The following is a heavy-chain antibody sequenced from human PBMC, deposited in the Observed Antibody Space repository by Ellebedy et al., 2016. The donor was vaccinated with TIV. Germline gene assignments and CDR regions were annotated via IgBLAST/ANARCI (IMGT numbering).Heavy chain of an antibody. Sequence: SQTLSLTXXISGDSVSSNSAAWNWIRQSPSRGLEWLGRTYYRSKWYNDYAVSVKSRITINPDTSKNQFSLQLNSVTPEDTAVYYCARAGTIVGATRYAFDIWGQGTMVTVSS. J-gene: IGHJ3*02. CDR3: ARAGTIVGATRYAFDI. V-gene: IGHV6-1*01. CDR2: TYYRSKWYN. D-gene: IGHD1-26*01. CDR1: GDSVSSNSAA.